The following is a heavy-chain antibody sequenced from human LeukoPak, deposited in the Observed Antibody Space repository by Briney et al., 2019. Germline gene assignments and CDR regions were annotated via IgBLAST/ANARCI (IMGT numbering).Heavy chain of an antibody. CDR1: GFTVSSNF. D-gene: IGHD3-9*01. V-gene: IGHV3-53*01. CDR2: IYGGGST. CDR3: ARGRRLTGYYDFDY. J-gene: IGHJ4*02. Sequence: GGSLRLSCAASGFTVSSNFMSWVRQAPGKGLEWVSVIYGGGSTYYADSVKGRFTISRDTSKNTVYLQMNSLRVEDTAVYYCARGRRLTGYYDFDYWGQGTLVTVSS.